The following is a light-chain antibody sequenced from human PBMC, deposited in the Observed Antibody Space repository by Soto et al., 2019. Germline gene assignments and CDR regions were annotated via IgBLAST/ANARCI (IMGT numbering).Light chain of an antibody. CDR3: QQYGSSPPLT. CDR2: GAS. V-gene: IGKV3-20*01. CDR1: QSVSSSY. J-gene: IGKJ4*01. Sequence: EIVLTHSPGTLSLSPGERATLSCRASQSVSSSYLAWYQQKPGQAPRLLIYGASSRATGIPDRFSGSGSGTDFTLTISRLEPEDFAAYYCQQYGSSPPLTFGGGTKVDIK.